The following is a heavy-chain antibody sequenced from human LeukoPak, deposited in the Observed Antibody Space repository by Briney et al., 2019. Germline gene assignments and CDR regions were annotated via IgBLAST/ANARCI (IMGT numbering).Heavy chain of an antibody. Sequence: GRSLRLSCAASGFTFDDYAMHWVRQAPGKGLEWVSGISWNSGSIGYADSVKGRFTISRDNAKNSLYLQMNSLRAEDTALYYCARAYSSGSPYFDYWGQGTLVTVSS. CDR3: ARAYSSGSPYFDY. CDR1: GFTFDDYA. D-gene: IGHD6-19*01. CDR2: ISWNSGSI. J-gene: IGHJ4*02. V-gene: IGHV3-9*01.